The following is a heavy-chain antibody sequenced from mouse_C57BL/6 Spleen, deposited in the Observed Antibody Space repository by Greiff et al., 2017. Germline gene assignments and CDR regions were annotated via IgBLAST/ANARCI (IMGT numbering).Heavy chain of an antibody. V-gene: IGHV1-64*01. CDR1: GYTFTSYW. CDR2: IHPNSGST. CDR3: ARERVYYGSSWYFDV. J-gene: IGHJ1*03. Sequence: QVQLQQPGAELVKPGASVKLSCKASGYTFTSYWMHWVKQRPGQGLEWIGMIHPNSGSTNYNEKFKSKATLTVDKSSSTAYMQLSSLTSEDSAVXYCARERVYYGSSWYFDVWGTGTTVTVSS. D-gene: IGHD1-1*01.